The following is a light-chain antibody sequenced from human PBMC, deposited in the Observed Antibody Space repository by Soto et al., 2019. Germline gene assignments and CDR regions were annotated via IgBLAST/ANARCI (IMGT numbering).Light chain of an antibody. CDR2: GAS. J-gene: IGKJ4*01. V-gene: IGKV3-20*01. CDR1: QSVSTVF. Sequence: EIVLTQSPATLSLSPGERATLSCRASQSVSTVFLAWYQHKPGQSPRFLLYGASTRATGIPDRFSGSGSGTDFTLTLSRLEPEDFAVYYCQYYGTSPHTFGGGTKVEIK. CDR3: QYYGTSPHT.